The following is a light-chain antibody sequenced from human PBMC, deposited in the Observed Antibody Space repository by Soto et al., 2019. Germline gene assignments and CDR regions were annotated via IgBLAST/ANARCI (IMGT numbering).Light chain of an antibody. CDR2: EAS. V-gene: IGKV3-15*01. CDR1: QSVRSN. CDR3: QQHNVWPAT. J-gene: IGKJ1*01. Sequence: EIVMTQSPATLSVSPGERFTLSCTASQSVRSNLAWYQQKPGQAPRLLIYEASTRATGVPARFSVSGSGTEFTLTISSLKYEDFAVYYCQQHNVWPATFGQGTKVDIK.